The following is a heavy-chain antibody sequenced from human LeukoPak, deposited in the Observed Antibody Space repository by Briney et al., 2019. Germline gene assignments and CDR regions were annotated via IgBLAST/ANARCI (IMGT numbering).Heavy chain of an antibody. CDR1: GFTFSSYA. J-gene: IGHJ3*02. Sequence: GGTLRLSCAASGFTFSSYAMSWVRQAPGKGLEWVSAISGSGGSTYYADSVKGRFTIYRDNSKNTLYLQMSSLRAEDTAVYYCAKEYGSGSYYNRAFDIWGQGTMVTVSS. D-gene: IGHD3-10*01. CDR3: AKEYGSGSYYNRAFDI. V-gene: IGHV3-23*01. CDR2: ISGSGGST.